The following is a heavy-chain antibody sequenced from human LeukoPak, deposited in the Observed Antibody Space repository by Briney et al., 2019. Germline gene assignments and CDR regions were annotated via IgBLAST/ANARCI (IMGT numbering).Heavy chain of an antibody. CDR1: GYTFRNYG. V-gene: IGHV1-18*01. CDR3: AREGHDYGDNTPDY. Sequence: GASVKVSCKASGYTFRNYGILRVRQAPGQGLEWMGWVSPYNDNTNYAQNFQGRVTMTTDTSTNLAYMELRSLRYDDTAVYYCAREGHDYGDNTPDYWGRGTLVTVSS. D-gene: IGHD4-17*01. J-gene: IGHJ4*02. CDR2: VSPYNDNT.